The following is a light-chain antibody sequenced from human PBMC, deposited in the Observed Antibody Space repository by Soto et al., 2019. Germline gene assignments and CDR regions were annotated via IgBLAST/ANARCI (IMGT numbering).Light chain of an antibody. CDR3: SSYADSDSLL. CDR1: SSDVGGYNY. J-gene: IGLJ3*02. Sequence: QSVLTQPPSTSGSPGQSVTISCTGTSSDVGGYNYVSWYQQHPGKVPKLIVYEVTRRPSGVPYRFSGSKSGNTASLTVSGLQPEDEADYYCSSYADSDSLLFGGGTQLTVL. V-gene: IGLV2-8*01. CDR2: EVT.